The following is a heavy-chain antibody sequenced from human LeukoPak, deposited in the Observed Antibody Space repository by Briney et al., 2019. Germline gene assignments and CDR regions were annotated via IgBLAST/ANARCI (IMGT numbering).Heavy chain of an antibody. CDR1: GFTFSSYW. CDR2: INSDGTGT. J-gene: IGHJ3*02. CDR3: AKHPAFDI. V-gene: IGHV3-74*03. Sequence: GGSLRLSCAASGFTFSSYWMHWVRQAPGKGPGWVSRINSDGTGTMYAASVKGRFTISRDNAKNTLYLQGNRLRAEDTAVYYCAKHPAFDIRGQGTKVTVPS.